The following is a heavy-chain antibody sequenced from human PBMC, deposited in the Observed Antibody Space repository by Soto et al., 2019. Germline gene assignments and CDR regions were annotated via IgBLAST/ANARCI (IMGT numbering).Heavy chain of an antibody. CDR3: ARNTYDFWSGYYYYYMDV. CDR1: GFTFSSYS. V-gene: IGHV3-48*01. CDR2: ISSSSTI. Sequence: GGSLRLSCAASGFTFSSYSMNWVRQAPGKGLEWVSYISSSSTIYYADSVKGRFTISRDNAKNSLYLQMNSLRAEDTAVYYCARNTYDFWSGYYYYYMDVWGKGTTVTVSS. D-gene: IGHD3-3*01. J-gene: IGHJ6*03.